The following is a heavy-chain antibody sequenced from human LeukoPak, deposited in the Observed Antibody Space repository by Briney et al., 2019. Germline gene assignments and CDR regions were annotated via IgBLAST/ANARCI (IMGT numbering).Heavy chain of an antibody. D-gene: IGHD6-13*01. J-gene: IGHJ5*02. V-gene: IGHV3-53*01. CDR2: MYSGGDT. CDR1: GFTVSDNY. Sequence: GGSLRLSCAASGFTVSDNYMSWVRQAPGKGLEWVSVMYSGGDTYYADSVKGRFTFSRDISKNTLYLQMNGLRPEDTAMYYCARGAPQVPAAGVLASWGQGTLVTVSS. CDR3: ARGAPQVPAAGVLAS.